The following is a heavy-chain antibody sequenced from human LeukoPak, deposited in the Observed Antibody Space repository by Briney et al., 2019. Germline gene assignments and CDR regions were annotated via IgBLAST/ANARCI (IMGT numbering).Heavy chain of an antibody. Sequence: PGGSLRLSCAASGFTFSSYWMSWVRQAPGKGLEWVANIKQDGSEKYYVDSVKGRFTISRDNAKNSLYLQMNSLRAEDTAVYYCATVLLWFGELTPFDPWGQGTLVTVSS. CDR2: IKQDGSEK. CDR3: ATVLLWFGELTPFDP. J-gene: IGHJ5*02. CDR1: GFTFSSYW. V-gene: IGHV3-7*03. D-gene: IGHD3-10*01.